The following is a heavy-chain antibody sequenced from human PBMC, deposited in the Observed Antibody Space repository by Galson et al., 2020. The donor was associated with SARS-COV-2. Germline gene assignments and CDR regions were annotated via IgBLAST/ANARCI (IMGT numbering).Heavy chain of an antibody. V-gene: IGHV1-3*01. CDR2: INAGNGNT. Sequence: APVKVSCKASGYMFTSYDKHWVRQAPGQRLEWMGWINAGNGNTKYSQKFQGRVTITRDTSASTAYMELSSLRSEDTAVYYCATGGYYYDSSGYFPELFDYWGQGTLVTVSS. CDR1: GYMFTSYD. D-gene: IGHD3-22*01. J-gene: IGHJ4*02. CDR3: ATGGYYYDSSGYFPELFDY.